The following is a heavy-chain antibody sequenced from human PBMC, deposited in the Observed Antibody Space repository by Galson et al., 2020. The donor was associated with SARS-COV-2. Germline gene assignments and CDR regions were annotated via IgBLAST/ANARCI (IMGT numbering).Heavy chain of an antibody. CDR3: VREWEF. CDR2: IKEDGSVK. Sequence: AASVRPSCAVSVFTLRPYWMSWARHAPATGLEWVANIKEDGSVKQYVGSVRGRFTISRDNSKNSLYLQMNNLRVEDTALYYCVREWEFWGQGTMVTVSS. J-gene: IGHJ3*01. D-gene: IGHD1-26*01. CDR1: VFTLRPYW. V-gene: IGHV3-7*01.